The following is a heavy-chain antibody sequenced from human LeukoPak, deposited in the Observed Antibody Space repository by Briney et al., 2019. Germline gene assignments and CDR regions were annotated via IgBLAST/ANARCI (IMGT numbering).Heavy chain of an antibody. CDR1: GFTVSSNY. CDR3: ARALRRDGYNSFDY. Sequence: GSLRLSCAASGFTVSSNYMSWVRQAPGKGLEWVSVIYSGGSTYYADSVKGRFTISRHNSKNTLYLQMNSLRAEDTAVYYCARALRRDGYNSFDYWGQGTLVTVSS. J-gene: IGHJ4*02. V-gene: IGHV3-53*04. D-gene: IGHD5-24*01. CDR2: IYSGGST.